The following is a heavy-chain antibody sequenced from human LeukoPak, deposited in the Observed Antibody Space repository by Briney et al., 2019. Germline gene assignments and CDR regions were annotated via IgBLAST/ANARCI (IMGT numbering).Heavy chain of an antibody. D-gene: IGHD1-7*01. CDR3: ARARNWNYDFDY. CDR2: ISYSGST. J-gene: IGHJ4*02. V-gene: IGHV4-59*01. Sequence: PSETLSLTCTVSGGSINTYYWSWLRQPPGKGLEWIGYISYSGSTNYNPSLKGRVTISVDTSKNQFSLKLSSVTAADTAVYYCARARNWNYDFDYWGQGTLVTVSS. CDR1: GGSINTYY.